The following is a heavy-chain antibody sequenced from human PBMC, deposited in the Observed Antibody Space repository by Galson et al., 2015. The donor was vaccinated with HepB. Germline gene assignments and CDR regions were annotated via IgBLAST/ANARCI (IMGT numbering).Heavy chain of an antibody. J-gene: IGHJ4*02. CDR2: IYYSGST. V-gene: IGHV4-59*08. CDR3: ARHTPSIFDY. CDR1: GGSISSYY. Sequence: SETLSLTCTVSGGSISSYYWSWIRQPPGKGLEWIGYIYYSGSTNYNPSLKSRVTISVDTSKNQFSLKLSSVTAADTAVYYCARHTPSIFDYWGQGTLVTVSS.